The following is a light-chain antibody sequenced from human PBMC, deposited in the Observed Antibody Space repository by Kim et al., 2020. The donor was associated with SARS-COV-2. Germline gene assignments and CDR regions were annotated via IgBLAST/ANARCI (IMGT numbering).Light chain of an antibody. CDR3: NSRDINNNHHV. CDR1: ILRRSF. V-gene: IGLV3-19*01. CDR2: GKN. Sequence: SSELTQEPAVSVALGQTVRITCQGDILRRSFAAWYQQKPGQAPVLVTYGKNYRPSGIPDRFSGSNSENTASLTITGAQAEDEADYYCNSRDINNNHHVFG. J-gene: IGLJ1*01.